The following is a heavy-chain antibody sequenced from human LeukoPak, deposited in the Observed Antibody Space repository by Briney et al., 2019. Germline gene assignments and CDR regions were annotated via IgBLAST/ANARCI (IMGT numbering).Heavy chain of an antibody. V-gene: IGHV4-34*01. D-gene: IGHD2-2*03. CDR1: GVSFSGYY. J-gene: IGHJ4*02. CDR3: TRRVGSGFYY. Sequence: SETLSPTCAVYGVSFSGYYWSWIRQPPGKGLEWIGEINHSGSTNYNPSLKSRVTISVDTSKNRFSLKLSSVTAADTAVYYCTRRVGSGFYYWGQVTLVTVSS. CDR2: INHSGST.